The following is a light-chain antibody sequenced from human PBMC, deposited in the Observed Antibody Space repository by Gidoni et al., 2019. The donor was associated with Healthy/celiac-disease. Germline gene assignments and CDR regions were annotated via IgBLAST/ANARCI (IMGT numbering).Light chain of an antibody. CDR2: SNN. CDR3: AAWDDSLNGLV. J-gene: IGLJ2*01. V-gene: IGLV1-44*01. Sequence: QPVLTPPPSASGTPAQRVTISCSGSSSNIGSNTVNWYQQLPGTSPKLLIYSNNQRPSGVPDRFSGSKSGTSASLAISGLQSEDEADYYCAAWDDSLNGLVFGGGTKLTVL. CDR1: SSNIGSNT.